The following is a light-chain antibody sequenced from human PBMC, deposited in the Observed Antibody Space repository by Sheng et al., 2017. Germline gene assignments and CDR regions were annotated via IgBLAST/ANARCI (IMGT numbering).Light chain of an antibody. V-gene: IGKV1-NL1*01. CDR3: QQRAGWPIT. CDR1: QGIGNS. CDR2: DAS. J-gene: IGKJ5*01. Sequence: DIQMTQSPSSLSASVRDRVTITCRASQGIGNSLAWYQQHPGKAPNLLIFDASNRATGIPARFTGSGSGTDFTLTISSLEPEDFAVYSCQQRAGWPITFGQGTRLEIK.